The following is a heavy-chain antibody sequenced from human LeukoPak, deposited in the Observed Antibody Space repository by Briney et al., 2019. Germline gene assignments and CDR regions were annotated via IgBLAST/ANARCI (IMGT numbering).Heavy chain of an antibody. D-gene: IGHD3-22*01. V-gene: IGHV1-18*01. Sequence: GASVKVSCKASGYTFTSYGISWVRQAPGQGLEWMGWISAYNGNTNYAQKLQGRVTMTTDTSTSTAYMELRSLRSDDTAVYYCARGVKLDYYDSSGYYYYFDYWGQGTLVTVSS. J-gene: IGHJ4*02. CDR2: ISAYNGNT. CDR1: GYTFTSYG. CDR3: ARGVKLDYYDSSGYYYYFDY.